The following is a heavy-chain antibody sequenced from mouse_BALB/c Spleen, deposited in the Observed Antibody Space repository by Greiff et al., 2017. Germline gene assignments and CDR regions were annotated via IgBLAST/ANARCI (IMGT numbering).Heavy chain of an antibody. CDR1: GFTFSSYG. Sequence: EVQRVESGGGLVQPGGSLKLSCAASGFTFSSYGMSWVRQTPDKRLELVATINSNGGSTYYPDSVKGRFTISRDNAKNTLYLQMSSLKSEDTAMYYCARDPYGNYYFDYWGQGTTLTVSS. CDR2: INSNGGST. CDR3: ARDPYGNYYFDY. V-gene: IGHV5-6-3*01. D-gene: IGHD2-10*02. J-gene: IGHJ2*01.